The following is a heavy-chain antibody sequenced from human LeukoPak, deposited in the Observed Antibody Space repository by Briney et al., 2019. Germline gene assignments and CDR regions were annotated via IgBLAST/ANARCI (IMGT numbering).Heavy chain of an antibody. CDR1: GGSFSGYY. V-gene: IGHV4-34*01. Sequence: SETLSLTCAVYGGSFSGYYWSWIRQPPVKELEWIGEINHSGSTNYNPSLKSRVTISVDTSKNQFSLKLSSVTAADTAVYYCARGIVVPAAIFRMVVSSYAWFDPWGQGTLVTVSS. J-gene: IGHJ5*02. CDR2: INHSGST. CDR3: ARGIVVPAAIFRMVVSSYAWFDP. D-gene: IGHD2-2*01.